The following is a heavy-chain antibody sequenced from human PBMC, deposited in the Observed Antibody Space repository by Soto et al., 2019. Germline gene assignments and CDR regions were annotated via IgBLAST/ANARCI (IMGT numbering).Heavy chain of an antibody. CDR3: ARGPYGRLLWFGELDY. J-gene: IGHJ4*02. CDR1: GGSISSGDYY. CDR2: IYYSGST. Sequence: PSETLSLTCTVSGGSISSGDYYWSWIRQPPGKGLEWIGYIYYSGSTYYNPSLKSRVTISVDTSKNQFSLKLSSVTAADTAVYYCARGPYGRLLWFGELDYWGQGTLVTVSS. D-gene: IGHD3-10*01. V-gene: IGHV4-30-4*01.